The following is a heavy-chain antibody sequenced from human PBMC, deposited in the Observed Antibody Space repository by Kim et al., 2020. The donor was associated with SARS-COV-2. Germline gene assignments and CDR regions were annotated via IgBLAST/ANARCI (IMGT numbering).Heavy chain of an antibody. CDR3: ARGGYCSSTSCPPYPAFDY. J-gene: IGHJ4*02. Sequence: ASVKVSCKASGYTFTSYGISWVRQAPGQGLEWMGWISAYNGNTNYAQKLQGRVTMTTDTSTSTAYMELRSLRSDDTAVYYCARGGYCSSTSCPPYPAFDYWGQGTLVTVSS. V-gene: IGHV1-18*01. CDR2: ISAYNGNT. D-gene: IGHD2-2*01. CDR1: GYTFTSYG.